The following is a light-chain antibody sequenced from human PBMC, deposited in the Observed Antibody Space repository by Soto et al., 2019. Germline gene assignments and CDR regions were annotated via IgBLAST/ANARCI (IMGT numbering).Light chain of an antibody. CDR2: KVS. CDR1: QSLVHSDGIAY. V-gene: IGKV2-30*02. J-gene: IGKJ5*01. CDR3: MQGTHWPIT. Sequence: VVMTQSPLSLPVTLGQPASISCRSKQSLVHSDGIAYFSWFQQRPGRSPRRLIYKVSNRDSGVPARFSGSGSGTDFALKISRVEAEDVGVYYCMQGTHWPITFGQGTLLEIK.